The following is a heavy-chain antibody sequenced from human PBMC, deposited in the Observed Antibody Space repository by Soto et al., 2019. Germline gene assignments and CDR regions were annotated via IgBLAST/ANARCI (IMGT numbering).Heavy chain of an antibody. CDR1: GGTFSSHA. CDR3: ARGNKGPGHYGPGSQGWYGP. Sequence: SVKVSCKVSGGTFSSHAINWLRQAPGQGLEWMGVIIPVTDTPDNAEKFQGRVTITADKSTTTVYMELSSLTFDDTAVYFCARGNKGPGHYGPGSQGWYGPWGQGTLVTVSS. V-gene: IGHV1-69*06. D-gene: IGHD3-10*01. CDR2: IIPVTDTP. J-gene: IGHJ5*02.